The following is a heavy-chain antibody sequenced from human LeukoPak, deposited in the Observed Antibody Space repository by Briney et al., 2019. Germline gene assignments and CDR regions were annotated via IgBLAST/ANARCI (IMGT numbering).Heavy chain of an antibody. Sequence: GGSLSLSCAASGFTFSSYWMSWVRQAPGKGLEWVANIKQDGSEKYYVDSVKGRFTISRDNAKNSLYLQMNSLRAEDTAVYYCARYRGYYYYGMDVWGQGTTVTVSS. CDR3: ARYRGYYYYGMDV. CDR1: GFTFSSYW. J-gene: IGHJ6*02. CDR2: IKQDGSEK. V-gene: IGHV3-7*03. D-gene: IGHD1-1*01.